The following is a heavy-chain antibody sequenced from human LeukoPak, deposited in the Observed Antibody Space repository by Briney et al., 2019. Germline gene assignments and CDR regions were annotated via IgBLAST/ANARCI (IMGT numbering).Heavy chain of an antibody. V-gene: IGHV3-7*01. D-gene: IGHD4-17*01. Sequence: PGGSLRLSCAASGFTFSTYWMSWVRQAPGKGLEWVANIKQDGREKYYVDSVKGRFTISRDNAKNSLYLQMNSLRAEDTAVYYCARVRYGDWDFDYWGQGTLVTASS. CDR2: IKQDGREK. CDR3: ARVRYGDWDFDY. J-gene: IGHJ4*02. CDR1: GFTFSTYW.